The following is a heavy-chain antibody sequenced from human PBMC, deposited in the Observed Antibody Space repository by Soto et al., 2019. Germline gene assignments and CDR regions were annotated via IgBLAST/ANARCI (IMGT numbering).Heavy chain of an antibody. Sequence: GGSLRLSCAPSGFTVSSNYMSWVRQSPGKGLEWVSVIYCGGNTDYADSVKGRFTISRDNSKRTVYLQMNSLRAEDTGVYYCERARDGYNFLYEPTWGQGTLVTVSS. CDR3: ERARDGYNFLYEPT. V-gene: IGHV3-53*01. J-gene: IGHJ4*02. CDR1: GFTVSSNY. CDR2: IYCGGNT. D-gene: IGHD5-12*01.